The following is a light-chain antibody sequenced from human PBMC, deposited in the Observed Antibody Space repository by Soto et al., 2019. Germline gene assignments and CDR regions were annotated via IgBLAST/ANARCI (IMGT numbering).Light chain of an antibody. CDR3: QQYFSTRT. V-gene: IGKV3-15*01. CDR2: GAS. CDR1: HSVNSH. J-gene: IGKJ1*01. Sequence: MMMTQSPATLSVSPGERVTLSCRTSHSVNSHVAWYQQKPGQAPRLLLYGASTRASGVPDRFIGSGSGRDFTLTISSLQAEDVAVYYCQQYFSTRTFGQGTKVDI.